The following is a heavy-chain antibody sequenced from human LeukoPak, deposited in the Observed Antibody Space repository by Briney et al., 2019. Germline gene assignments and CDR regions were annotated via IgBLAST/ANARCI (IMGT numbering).Heavy chain of an antibody. J-gene: IGHJ4*02. CDR2: ISGGGDGT. CDR1: GFTFTTYA. CDR3: AKDQYGSGTYFDY. D-gene: IGHD3-10*01. Sequence: QTGGSLRLSCAASGFTFTTYAMTWARQAPGKGLEGVSTISGGGDGTHYAVPVKGRFTISRDNSKNTLYLQMNNLRAEDTAIYYCAKDQYGSGTYFDYWGQGTLVTVSS. V-gene: IGHV3-23*01.